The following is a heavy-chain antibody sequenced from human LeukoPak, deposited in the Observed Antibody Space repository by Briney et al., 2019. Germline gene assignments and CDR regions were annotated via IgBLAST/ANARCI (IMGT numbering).Heavy chain of an antibody. D-gene: IGHD1-26*01. V-gene: IGHV3-30*02. Sequence: PGGSLRLSCAASGFTFSSYGMHWVRQAPGKGLEWVAFIRYDGSNKYYADSVKGRFTISRDNAKNSLYLQMNSLRAEDTAVYYCARGPARELDYWGQGTLVTVSS. CDR2: IRYDGSNK. CDR1: GFTFSSYG. J-gene: IGHJ4*02. CDR3: ARGPARELDY.